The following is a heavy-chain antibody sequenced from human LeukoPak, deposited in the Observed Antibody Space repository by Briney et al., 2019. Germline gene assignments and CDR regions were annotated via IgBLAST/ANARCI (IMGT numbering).Heavy chain of an antibody. CDR1: GGSISSSSYY. V-gene: IGHV4-39*01. CDR3: ARYSSSSGWFDP. D-gene: IGHD6-6*01. J-gene: IGHJ5*02. Sequence: SGTLSLTCTVSGGSISSSSYYWVWIRQPPGKGLEWIGNIYYSGSTLYNPSLQSRVSISVDTSKNQFSLKLSSVTAADTAVYYCARYSSSSGWFDPWGQGTLVTVSS. CDR2: IYYSGST.